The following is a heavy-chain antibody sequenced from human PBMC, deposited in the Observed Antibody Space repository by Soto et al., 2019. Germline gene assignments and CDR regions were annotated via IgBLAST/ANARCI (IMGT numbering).Heavy chain of an antibody. J-gene: IGHJ4*02. D-gene: IGHD5-12*01. CDR2: IDWDDDK. Sequence: GSGPTLVNPTQTLTLTCTFSGFSLSTSGMCVSLXXXXXXXAVEWHAFIDWDDDKYYSTSMKTRLTISKDTSKTQVVLTMTKMDPVDTATYYCARIRMALDGYNGNYFDYWGQGTLVTVSS. V-gene: IGHV2-70*01. CDR1: GFSLSTSGMC. CDR3: ARIRMALDGYNGNYFDY.